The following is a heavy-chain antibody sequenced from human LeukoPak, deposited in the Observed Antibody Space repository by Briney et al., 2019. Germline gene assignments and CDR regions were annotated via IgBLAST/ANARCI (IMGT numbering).Heavy chain of an antibody. CDR3: ATAPPHGYDYGDYRSAFDI. Sequence: ASVKVSCKVSGYTLTELSMHWVRQAPGKGLEWMGGFDPKDGETIYAQKFQGRVTMTEDTPTDTAYMELSSLRSEDTAVYYCATAPPHGYDYGDYRSAFDIWGQGTMVTVSS. V-gene: IGHV1-24*01. CDR2: FDPKDGET. CDR1: GYTLTELS. D-gene: IGHD4-17*01. J-gene: IGHJ3*02.